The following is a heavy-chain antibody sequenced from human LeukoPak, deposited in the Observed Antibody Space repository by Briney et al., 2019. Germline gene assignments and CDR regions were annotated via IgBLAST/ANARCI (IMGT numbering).Heavy chain of an antibody. CDR2: FSSSSSYI. J-gene: IGHJ4*02. V-gene: IGHV3-21*01. CDR3: ARGGRARGYSYGYSYFDY. D-gene: IGHD5-18*01. CDR1: GFTFSSYS. Sequence: GGSLRLSCAASGFTFSSYSMNWVRQAPGKGLDWVSPFSSSSSYIYYADSVKGRFTISRDNAKNSLYLQMNSLRAEDTAVYYCARGGRARGYSYGYSYFDYWGQGTLVTVSS.